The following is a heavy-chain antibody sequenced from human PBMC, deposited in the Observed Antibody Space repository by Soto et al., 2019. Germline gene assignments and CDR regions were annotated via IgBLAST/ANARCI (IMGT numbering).Heavy chain of an antibody. V-gene: IGHV3-30-3*01. CDR2: ISYDGSNK. D-gene: IGHD4-17*01. J-gene: IGHJ4*02. Sequence: GESLKISCAASGFTFSSYAMHWVRQAPGKGLEWVAVISYDGSNKYYADSVKGRFTISRDNSKNTLYLQMNSLRAEDTAVYYCARDSLRDYGDTFAFDYWGQGTLVTVSS. CDR3: ARDSLRDYGDTFAFDY. CDR1: GFTFSSYA.